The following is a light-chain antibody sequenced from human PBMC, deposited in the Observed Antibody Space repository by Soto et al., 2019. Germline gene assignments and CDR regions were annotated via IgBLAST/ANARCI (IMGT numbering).Light chain of an antibody. CDR2: AAS. V-gene: IGKV1-39*01. CDR1: QSISSY. CDR3: QQSYSSPFT. J-gene: IGKJ3*01. Sequence: DIQMTQSPSSLSASVGDRVTITCRASQSISSYLNWYQQKPGKAPNLLIYAASSLQSGVPSKFSGSGSGRDFPLTISSLQPEDSATYCCQQSYSSPFTFGPGTKGDI.